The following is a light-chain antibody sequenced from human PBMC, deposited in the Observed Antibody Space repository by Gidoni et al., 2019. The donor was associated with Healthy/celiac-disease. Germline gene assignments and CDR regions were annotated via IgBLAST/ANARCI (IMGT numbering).Light chain of an antibody. CDR1: QSVSSSY. CDR2: GAS. J-gene: IGKJ5*01. Sequence: VLTQSPGTLSLSPGERATLSCRASQSVSSSYLAWYQQKPGQAPRLLIYGASSRATGIPDRFSGSGAGTDFTLTISRLEPEDFAVYYCQQYGSSPTTFGQGTRLEIK. V-gene: IGKV3-20*01. CDR3: QQYGSSPTT.